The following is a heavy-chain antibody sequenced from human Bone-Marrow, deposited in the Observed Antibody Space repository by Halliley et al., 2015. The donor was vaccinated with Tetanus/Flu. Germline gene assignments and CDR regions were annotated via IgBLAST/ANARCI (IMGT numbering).Heavy chain of an antibody. CDR2: VSSTTAHT. Sequence: SLRLSCAVSGFTFSDHYMAWIRQAPGKGLEWLSFVSSTTAHTNYADSVRGRFTISRDNAKSTLYLQMDSLRVEDTAVYYCARKQDSSAWYFGASLSYYFDYWGQGTLVSVSS. V-gene: IGHV3-11*06. CDR1: GFTFSDHY. D-gene: IGHD6-19*01. CDR3: ARKQDSSAWYFGASLSYYFDY. J-gene: IGHJ4*02.